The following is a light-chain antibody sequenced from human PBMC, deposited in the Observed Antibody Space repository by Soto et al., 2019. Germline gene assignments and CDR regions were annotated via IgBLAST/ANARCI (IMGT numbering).Light chain of an antibody. CDR2: DVS. CDR1: SSDVGGYNY. V-gene: IGLV2-14*01. CDR3: SLYSSRSTVV. Sequence: QSALTQPASVSGSPGQSITISCTGTSSDVGGYNYVSWYQQHPGKAPKLMIYDVSNRPSGFSDRFSGSKSGNTASLTISGLQAEDESDYYCSLYSSRSTVVFGGGTKLTVL. J-gene: IGLJ2*01.